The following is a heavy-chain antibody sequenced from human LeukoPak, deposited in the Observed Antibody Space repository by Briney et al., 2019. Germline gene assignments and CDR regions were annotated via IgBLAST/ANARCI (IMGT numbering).Heavy chain of an antibody. Sequence: GGSLRLSCAASGFTFSSYWMHWVRQAPGKGLVWVSRINSDGSTTNYADSVKGRFTISRDNAKNTLYLQMNSLRAEDTAVYYCAKVPSQGVWGSYRSSHYYFDYWGQGTLVTVSS. J-gene: IGHJ4*02. D-gene: IGHD3-16*02. CDR3: AKVPSQGVWGSYRSSHYYFDY. CDR2: INSDGSTT. V-gene: IGHV3-74*01. CDR1: GFTFSSYW.